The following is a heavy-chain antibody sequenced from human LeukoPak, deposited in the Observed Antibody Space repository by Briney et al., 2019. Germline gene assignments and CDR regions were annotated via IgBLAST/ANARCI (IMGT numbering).Heavy chain of an antibody. D-gene: IGHD1-26*01. CDR3: AKSGGYGLIDY. CDR1: GGSISSYY. J-gene: IGHJ4*02. V-gene: IGHV4-59*04. Sequence: NPSETLSLTCTVSGGSISSYYWSWIRQPPGKGLEWIGSIYYSGSTYYNASLQSRVTISIDMSKNQFSLRLNSVTAADTAMYYCAKSGGYGLIDYWGQGTLVTVSS. CDR2: IYYSGST.